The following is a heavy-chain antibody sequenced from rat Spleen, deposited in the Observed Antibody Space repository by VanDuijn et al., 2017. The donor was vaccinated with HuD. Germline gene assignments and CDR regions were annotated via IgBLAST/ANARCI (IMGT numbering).Heavy chain of an antibody. J-gene: IGHJ3*01. CDR3: ATDYYDGSYPFAY. D-gene: IGHD1-12*02. CDR2: MWSEGYT. V-gene: IGHV2-32*01. Sequence: QVQLKESGPGLVQPSQTLSLTCTVSGFSLTSYHVHWVRQPPGKGLEWLGVMWSEGYTSYNSALKSRLSISRDTSKSQVFLKMNSLQTEDTATYYCATDYYDGSYPFAYWGQGTLVTVSS. CDR1: GFSLTSYH.